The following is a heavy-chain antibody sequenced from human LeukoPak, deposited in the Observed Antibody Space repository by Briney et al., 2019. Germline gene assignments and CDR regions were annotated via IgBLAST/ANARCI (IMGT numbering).Heavy chain of an antibody. Sequence: GGALRLSRAASGVSVSSNFMIWVRPAPGKGLEWVSLIYSGGETSYADSVKGRFSISRDNSKNTLYLQMNSLRVEDTAVYYCTRDPPAVAINTYAWGQGTLVTVSS. J-gene: IGHJ5*02. V-gene: IGHV3-66*01. CDR3: TRDPPAVAINTYA. CDR2: IYSGGET. D-gene: IGHD6-13*01. CDR1: GVSVSSNF.